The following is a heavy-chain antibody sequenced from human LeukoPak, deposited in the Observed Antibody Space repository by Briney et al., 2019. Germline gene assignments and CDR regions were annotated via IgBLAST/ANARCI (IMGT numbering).Heavy chain of an antibody. J-gene: IGHJ6*03. CDR1: GFTFSSYG. Sequence: GGSLRLXCAASGFTFSSYGMHWVRQAPGKALEWVAFIRYDGSNKYYADSVKGRFTISRDNSKNTLYLQMNSLRAEDTAVYYCAMMVRYYYYMDVWGKGTTVTVSS. CDR2: IRYDGSNK. V-gene: IGHV3-30*02. CDR3: AMMVRYYYYMDV. D-gene: IGHD5-18*01.